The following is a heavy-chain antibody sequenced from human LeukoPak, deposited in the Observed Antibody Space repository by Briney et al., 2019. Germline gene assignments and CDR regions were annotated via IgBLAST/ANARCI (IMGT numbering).Heavy chain of an antibody. CDR1: GGTFSSYA. Sequence: GASVKVSCKASGGTFSSYAISWVRQAPGQGLEWMGGIIPIFGTANYAQKFQGRVTITTDESTSTAYMELSSLRSEDTAVYYCASSEITMVRGVINYYYYYYMDVWGKGTTVTVSS. J-gene: IGHJ6*03. CDR3: ASSEITMVRGVINYYYYYYMDV. V-gene: IGHV1-69*05. CDR2: IIPIFGTA. D-gene: IGHD3-10*01.